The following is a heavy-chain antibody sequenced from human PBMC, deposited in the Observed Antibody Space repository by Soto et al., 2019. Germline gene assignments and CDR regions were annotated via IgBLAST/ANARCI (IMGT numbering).Heavy chain of an antibody. Sequence: QLQLQESGPGLVKPSETLSLTCTVSGGSISSSSYYWGWIRQPPGKGLEWIGSIYYSGSTYYNPSLKIRVTISVDTSKHQFSLKLSSVTAADTAVYYCARHLAAASNSIYYYGMDVWGQGTTVTVSS. D-gene: IGHD6-13*01. V-gene: IGHV4-39*01. J-gene: IGHJ6*02. CDR2: IYYSGST. CDR3: ARHLAAASNSIYYYGMDV. CDR1: GGSISSSSYY.